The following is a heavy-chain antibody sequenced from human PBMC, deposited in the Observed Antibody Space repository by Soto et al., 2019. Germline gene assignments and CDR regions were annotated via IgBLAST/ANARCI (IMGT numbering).Heavy chain of an antibody. Sequence: QITLKESGPTLVKPTQTLTLTCTFSGFSLSTSGVGVGWIRQSPGQALRWLALIYWNGDKRYNPSLKTRLTITTDTSKNQVVLTLTNMDPVDKATYYCAHRPSGWFLFDYWGQGTLVTVSS. D-gene: IGHD6-19*01. V-gene: IGHV2-5*01. J-gene: IGHJ4*02. CDR3: AHRPSGWFLFDY. CDR1: GFSLSTSGVG. CDR2: IYWNGDK.